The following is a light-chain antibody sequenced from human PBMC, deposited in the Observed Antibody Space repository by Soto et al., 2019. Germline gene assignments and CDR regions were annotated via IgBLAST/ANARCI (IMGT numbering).Light chain of an antibody. J-gene: IGLJ2*01. Sequence: QSVLTQPPSASGAPGQRVTISCTGSSSNIGAGYDVHWYQQLPGTAPKLLIYGNNNRPSGVPDRFSGSKSGTSASLAITGLQAEDEADYYCQSYDSSLSGWGVFGGGTKVTVL. V-gene: IGLV1-40*01. CDR1: SSNIGAGYD. CDR3: QSYDSSLSGWGV. CDR2: GNN.